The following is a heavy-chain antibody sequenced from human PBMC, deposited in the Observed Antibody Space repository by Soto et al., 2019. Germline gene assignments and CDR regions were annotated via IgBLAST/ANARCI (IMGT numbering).Heavy chain of an antibody. V-gene: IGHV4-34*01. CDR3: AGPYSSSSADYYYYGMDV. J-gene: IGHJ6*02. D-gene: IGHD6-6*01. CDR2: INHSGST. Sequence: AWETVSLTCAGYGGSFSGYYWSWIRQPPGKGLEWIGEINHSGSTNYNPSLKSRVTISVDTSKNQFSLKLSSVTAADTAVYYCAGPYSSSSADYYYYGMDVWGQGTTVTVSS. CDR1: GGSFSGYY.